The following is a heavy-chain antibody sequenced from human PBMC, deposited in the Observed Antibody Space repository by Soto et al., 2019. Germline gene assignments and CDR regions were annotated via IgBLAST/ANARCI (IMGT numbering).Heavy chain of an antibody. D-gene: IGHD2-2*02. J-gene: IGHJ4*02. Sequence: ASVKVSCKVSGYTLTELSMHWVRQAPGKGLEWMGGFDPEDGETIYAQKFQGRVTMTEDTPTDTAYMELSSLRSEDTAVYYCATEVYCSSTSCYRDQYYFDYWGQGTLVTVSS. CDR1: GYTLTELS. CDR2: FDPEDGET. CDR3: ATEVYCSSTSCYRDQYYFDY. V-gene: IGHV1-24*01.